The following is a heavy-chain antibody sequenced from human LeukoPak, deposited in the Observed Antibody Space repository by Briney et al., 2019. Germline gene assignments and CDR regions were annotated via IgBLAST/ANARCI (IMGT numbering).Heavy chain of an antibody. CDR1: GFTFSSYG. CDR2: IWYDGNNK. CDR3: ARSTSSEYDIYHFDY. V-gene: IGHV3-33*01. Sequence: GGSLGLSCAASGFTFSSYGMHWVRQAPGKGLERVAVIWYDGNNKYYADSVKGRFTISRDNSKNTLYLQMNSLRAEDTAVYYCARSTSSEYDIYHFDYWGQGTLVTVSS. D-gene: IGHD3-9*01. J-gene: IGHJ4*02.